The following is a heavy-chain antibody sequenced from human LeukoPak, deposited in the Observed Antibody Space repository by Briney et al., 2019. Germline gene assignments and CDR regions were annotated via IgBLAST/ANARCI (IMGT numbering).Heavy chain of an antibody. J-gene: IGHJ4*02. CDR3: ARGRYCTGASCYFDY. CDR1: GFTFSTYY. CDR2: IKQDGGEK. D-gene: IGHD2-15*01. Sequence: PGGSLRLSCAASGFTFSTYYMSWVRQAPGKGLEWVANIKQDGGEKYYVDSVKGRFTISGDDAKNSLYLLMKSLRAEDTAVYYCARGRYCTGASCYFDYWGQGTLVTVSS. V-gene: IGHV3-7*03.